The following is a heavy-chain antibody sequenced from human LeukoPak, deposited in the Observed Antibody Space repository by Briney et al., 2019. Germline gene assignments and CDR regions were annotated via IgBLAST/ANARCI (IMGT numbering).Heavy chain of an antibody. Sequence: GASVKVSCKASGYTFTGYYMHWVRQAPGQGLEWMGRINPNSGGTNYAQKFQGRVTMTRDTSISTAYMELSRLRSDDTAVYYCARFSESKYYYDSSGSSESALDYWGQGTLVTVSS. J-gene: IGHJ4*02. CDR1: GYTFTGYY. D-gene: IGHD3-22*01. CDR2: INPNSGGT. V-gene: IGHV1-2*06. CDR3: ARFSESKYYYDSSGSSESALDY.